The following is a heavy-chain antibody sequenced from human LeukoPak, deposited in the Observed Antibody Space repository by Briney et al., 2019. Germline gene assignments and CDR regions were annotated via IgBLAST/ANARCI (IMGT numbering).Heavy chain of an antibody. Sequence: SETLSLTCTVSGGSISSSSYYWGWIRQPPGKGLEWIGSIYYSGSTYYNPSVKSRVTISVDTSKNQFSLKLSSVTAADTAVYYCARATGGGRWFDPWGQGTLVTVSS. J-gene: IGHJ5*02. CDR1: GGSISSSSYY. V-gene: IGHV4-39*07. CDR3: ARATGGGRWFDP. CDR2: IYYSGST.